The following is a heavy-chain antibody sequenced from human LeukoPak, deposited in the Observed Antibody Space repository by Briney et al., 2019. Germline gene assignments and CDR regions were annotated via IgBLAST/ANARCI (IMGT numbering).Heavy chain of an antibody. D-gene: IGHD1-26*01. CDR3: ARAQTEGTYYLWYFDY. J-gene: IGHJ4*02. V-gene: IGHV1-69*06. CDR1: GGTFSSYA. CDR2: IIPIFGTA. Sequence: SVKVSCKASGGTFSSYAISWVRQAPGQGLEWMGGIIPIFGTANYARKFQGRFTITADKSTSTAYMELSSLRSEDTAVYYCARAQTEGTYYLWYFDYWGQGTLVTVSS.